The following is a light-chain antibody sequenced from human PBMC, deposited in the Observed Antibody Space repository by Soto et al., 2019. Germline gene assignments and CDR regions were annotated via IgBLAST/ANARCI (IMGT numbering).Light chain of an antibody. V-gene: IGKV1-5*03. CDR2: KAS. CDR1: QSISSW. Sequence: DSQMTHSPPTLSASVVDRVTITVRASQSISSWLAWFQQKPGKAPTLLIYKASNLESGVPSRFSGSGSGTEFTLTITTLQPEDVGMYYCQQCHATPLTFGQGTRLEIK. CDR3: QQCHATPLT. J-gene: IGKJ5*01.